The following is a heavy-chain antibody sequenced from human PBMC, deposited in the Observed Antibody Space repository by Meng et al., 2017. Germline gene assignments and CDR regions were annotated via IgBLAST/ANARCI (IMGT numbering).Heavy chain of an antibody. D-gene: IGHD1-26*01. CDR1: GFTVSSNY. Sequence: VQLGGPGRSLIQSWGSLVLSCAASGFTVSSNYMSWARPAPGKGLEWVSVIYSGGSTYYADSVKGRFTISRDNSKNTLYLQMNSLRAEDTAVYYCARGGSYYSYWGQGTLVTVSS. CDR3: ARGGSYYSY. V-gene: IGHV3-53*01. J-gene: IGHJ4*02. CDR2: IYSGGST.